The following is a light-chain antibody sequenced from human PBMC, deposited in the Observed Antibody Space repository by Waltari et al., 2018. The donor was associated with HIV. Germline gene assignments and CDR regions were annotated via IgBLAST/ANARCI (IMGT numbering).Light chain of an antibody. J-gene: IGLJ2*01. V-gene: IGLV2-11*01. CDR2: DVS. CDR3: CSFGGRIP. CDR1: SSDVGGSNS. Sequence: QSALTQPRSVSGSPGHSVAISCTGTSSDVGGSNSVSWYQQHPGKAPKLIIYDVSKRPSGGPDRFSGSKSGKTASLTISGLQAEDEADYYCCSFGGRIPFGGGTKLTVL.